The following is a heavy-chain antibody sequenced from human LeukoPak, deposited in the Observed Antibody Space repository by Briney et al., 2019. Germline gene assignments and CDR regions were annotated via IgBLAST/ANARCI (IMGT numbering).Heavy chain of an antibody. D-gene: IGHD5-24*01. J-gene: IGHJ1*01. CDR1: GYTFTSYG. CDR3: ARDSRLQLPFQH. CDR2: ISAYNGNT. Sequence: GASVKVSCKASGYTFTSYGISWVRQAPGQGLEWMGWISAYNGNTNYAQKLQGRVTMTTDTSTSTACMELSSLRSEDTAVYYCARDSRLQLPFQHWGQGTLVTVSS. V-gene: IGHV1-18*01.